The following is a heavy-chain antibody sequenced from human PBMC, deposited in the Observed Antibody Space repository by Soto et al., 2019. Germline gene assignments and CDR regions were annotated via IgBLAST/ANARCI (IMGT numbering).Heavy chain of an antibody. J-gene: IGHJ6*02. V-gene: IGHV1-46*01. D-gene: IGHD2-2*01. CDR1: GYIFTNYH. Sequence: APVKVSCKASGYIFTNYHMHWARQAPGQGLEWMGIINPSGGSTRYAQKFQGRVTMTRDTATSTVYMELSSLRSEDTAVYYCARDRLVPAATYYGVDVWGQGTPVTVS. CDR2: INPSGGST. CDR3: ARDRLVPAATYYGVDV.